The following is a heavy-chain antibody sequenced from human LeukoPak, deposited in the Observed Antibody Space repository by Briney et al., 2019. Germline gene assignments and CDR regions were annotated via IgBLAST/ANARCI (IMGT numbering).Heavy chain of an antibody. D-gene: IGHD3-22*01. CDR2: IIPIFGIA. J-gene: IGHJ4*02. V-gene: IGHV1-69*04. Sequence: SVKVSCKASGGTFSSYAISWVRQAPGQGLEWMGRIIPIFGIANYAQKFQGRVTITADKSTSTAYMELSSLRSEDTAVYYCASMGYDSSGYYIDYWGQGTLVTVSS. CDR1: GGTFSSYA. CDR3: ASMGYDSSGYYIDY.